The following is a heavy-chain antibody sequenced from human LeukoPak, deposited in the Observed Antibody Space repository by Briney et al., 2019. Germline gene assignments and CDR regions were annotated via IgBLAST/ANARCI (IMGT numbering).Heavy chain of an antibody. CDR3: AIASPDGYYDYVWGSYRLDY. J-gene: IGHJ4*02. V-gene: IGHV4-59*01. CDR2: IYYSGST. Sequence: SETLSLTCTVSGGSISSDYWSWIRQPPGKGLEWIGYIYYSGSTNYNPSLKSRVTISVDTSKNQFSLKLSSVTAADTAVYYCAIASPDGYYDYVWGSYRLDYWGQGTLVTVSS. D-gene: IGHD3-16*02. CDR1: GGSISSDY.